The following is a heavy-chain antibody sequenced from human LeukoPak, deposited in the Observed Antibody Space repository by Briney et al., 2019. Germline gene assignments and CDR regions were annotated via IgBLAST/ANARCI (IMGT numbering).Heavy chain of an antibody. Sequence: SETLSLTCTVSGDSISPQAWSWIRQPPGKGLEWIGYMYTSGSTNYTPSLRSRVTILVDTSKNQVSLKLSSVTAADTAVYYCAKGSGWYPIWDQGTLVIVSS. D-gene: IGHD6-19*01. CDR2: MYTSGST. V-gene: IGHV4-4*09. CDR1: GDSISPQA. CDR3: AKGSGWYPI. J-gene: IGHJ4*02.